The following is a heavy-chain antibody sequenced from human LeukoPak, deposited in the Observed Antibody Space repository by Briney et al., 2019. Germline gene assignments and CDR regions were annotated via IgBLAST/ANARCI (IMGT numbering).Heavy chain of an antibody. J-gene: IGHJ4*02. CDR3: ARADFYYGSGSYYKKVFDY. CDR1: GGTFSSYA. Sequence: SVNVSFKASGGTFSSYAISWVRQAPGQGLEWMGGIIPIFGTANYAQKFQGRVTSTADESTSTAYMELSSLRSEDTAVYYCARADFYYGSGSYYKKVFDYWGQGTLVTVSS. D-gene: IGHD3-10*01. CDR2: IIPIFGTA. V-gene: IGHV1-69*13.